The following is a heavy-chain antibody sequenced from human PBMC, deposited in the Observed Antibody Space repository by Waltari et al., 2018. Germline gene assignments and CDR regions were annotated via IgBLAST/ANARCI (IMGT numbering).Heavy chain of an antibody. D-gene: IGHD3-16*01. CDR3: AVTTMTGEIDS. J-gene: IGHJ4*02. CDR1: GYSFTDYY. CDR2: IDPEDDEI. V-gene: IGHV1-69-2*01. Sequence: ASGYSFTDYYMHWVRQAPGKGLEWMGRIDPEDDEIIYAEKFQGRITISADTSTDTAYMELSSLRSDDTAVYYCAVTTMTGEIDSWGQGTQVTVSS.